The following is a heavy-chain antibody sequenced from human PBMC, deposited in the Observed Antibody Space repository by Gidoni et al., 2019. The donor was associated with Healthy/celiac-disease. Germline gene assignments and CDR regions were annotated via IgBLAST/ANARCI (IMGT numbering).Heavy chain of an antibody. Sequence: EVQLVESGGGLVKPGGSLRLSCAASGFTFSSYSMNWVRQAPGKGLEWVSSISSSSSYIYYADSVKGRFTISRDNAKNSLYLQMNSLRAEDTAVYYCARETVAAAGTSYYYYGMDVWGQGTTVTVSS. D-gene: IGHD6-13*01. V-gene: IGHV3-21*01. CDR1: GFTFSSYS. CDR2: ISSSSSYI. J-gene: IGHJ6*02. CDR3: ARETVAAAGTSYYYYGMDV.